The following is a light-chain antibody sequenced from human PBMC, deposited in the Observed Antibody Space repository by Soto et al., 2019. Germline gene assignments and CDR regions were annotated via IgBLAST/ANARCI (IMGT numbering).Light chain of an antibody. CDR2: DVS. J-gene: IGKJ1*01. V-gene: IGKV1-39*01. CDR1: QSISTY. CDR3: QQSYNTPRT. Sequence: DIQMTQSPSSLSASVGDRVTITCRASQSISTYLNWYQQKPGKAPKLLIYDVSNLQSGVPSRFSGGGSATDFTLTISSLQPEDFAAYYCQQSYNTPRTFGQGTKVEIK.